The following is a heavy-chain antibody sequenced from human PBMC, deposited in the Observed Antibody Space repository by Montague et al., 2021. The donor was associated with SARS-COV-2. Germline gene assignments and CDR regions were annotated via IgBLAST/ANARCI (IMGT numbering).Heavy chain of an antibody. Sequence: SLRLSCAASGFTFSSYAMSWVHQAPGKGLEWVSAISGSGGSTYYADSVKGRFTISRDNSKNTLYLQMNSLRAEDTAVYYCAVDIVATIKRTFDYWGQGTLVTVSS. J-gene: IGHJ4*02. V-gene: IGHV3-23*01. D-gene: IGHD5-12*01. CDR3: AVDIVATIKRTFDY. CDR2: ISGSGGST. CDR1: GFTFSSYA.